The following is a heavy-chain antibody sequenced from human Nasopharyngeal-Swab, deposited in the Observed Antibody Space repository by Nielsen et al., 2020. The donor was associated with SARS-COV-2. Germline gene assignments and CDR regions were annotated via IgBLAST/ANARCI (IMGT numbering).Heavy chain of an antibody. D-gene: IGHD3-22*01. Sequence: SQTLSLTCAISGDSVSSNSAAWNWIRQSPSRGLEWLGRTYYGSKWYNDYAVSVKSRITINPDTSKNQFSLQLNSVTPEDTAVYYCAKAGYYYDSSGYCIDYWGQGTLVTVSS. J-gene: IGHJ4*02. CDR2: TYYGSKWYN. V-gene: IGHV6-1*01. CDR3: AKAGYYYDSSGYCIDY. CDR1: GDSVSSNSAA.